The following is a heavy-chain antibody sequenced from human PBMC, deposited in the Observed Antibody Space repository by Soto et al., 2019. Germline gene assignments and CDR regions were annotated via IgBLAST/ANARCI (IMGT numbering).Heavy chain of an antibody. CDR3: ARMGGAFQYFDY. V-gene: IGHV2-70*04. CDR1: GFSLNAYRMR. Sequence: SGPTLVNPTQTLTLTCAFSGFSLNAYRMRVSWIRQPPGKALEWLARIDWDDDKFYSTSLKTRLTISKDTSKNQVVLTMTNLDPVDTATYYCARMGGAFQYFDYWGQGIMVTVSS. CDR2: IDWDDDK. D-gene: IGHD2-21*01. J-gene: IGHJ4*02.